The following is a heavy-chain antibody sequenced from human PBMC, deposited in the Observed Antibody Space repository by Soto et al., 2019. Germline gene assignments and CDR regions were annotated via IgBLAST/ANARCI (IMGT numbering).Heavy chain of an antibody. CDR2: ISGSGGST. CDR1: GFTFSSYA. Sequence: EVQLLESGGGLVQPGGSLRLSCAASGFTFSSYAMSWVRQAPGKGLEWVSAISGSGGSTYYADSVKGRFTISRDNCKNTLYLQMNSLRAEDRAVYYCANLRGHGGYAGRDWFGPWGQGTLVTVSS. D-gene: IGHD5-12*01. CDR3: ANLRGHGGYAGRDWFGP. J-gene: IGHJ5*02. V-gene: IGHV3-23*01.